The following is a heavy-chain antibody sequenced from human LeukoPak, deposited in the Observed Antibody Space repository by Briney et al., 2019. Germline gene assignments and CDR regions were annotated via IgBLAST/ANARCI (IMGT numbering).Heavy chain of an antibody. CDR3: AKDSARKSIVGSTTRGVNDY. V-gene: IGHV3-30*02. CDR1: GFTFSSYG. Sequence: GGSLRLSCGASGFTFSSYGMHWVRQAPGKGLEWVAFIRYDGRNKYYAESVKGRFTISRDNSKNTLYLQMNSLRAEDTAVYYCAKDSARKSIVGSTTRGVNDYWGQGTLVTVSS. D-gene: IGHD1-26*01. CDR2: IRYDGRNK. J-gene: IGHJ4*02.